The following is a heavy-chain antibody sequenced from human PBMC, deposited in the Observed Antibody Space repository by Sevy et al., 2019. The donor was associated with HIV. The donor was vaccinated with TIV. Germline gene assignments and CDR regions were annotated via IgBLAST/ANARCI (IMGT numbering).Heavy chain of an antibody. CDR3: ARGREGDFDFWSGYWDWFDP. D-gene: IGHD3-3*01. CDR1: GGTFSSYA. Sequence: ASVKVSCKASGGTFSSYAISWVRQAPGQGLEWMGGIIPIFGTANYAQKFQGRVTITADESTSTAYMELSSLRSEDTAVYYCARGREGDFDFWSGYWDWFDPWGQGTLVTVSS. J-gene: IGHJ5*02. V-gene: IGHV1-69*13. CDR2: IIPIFGTA.